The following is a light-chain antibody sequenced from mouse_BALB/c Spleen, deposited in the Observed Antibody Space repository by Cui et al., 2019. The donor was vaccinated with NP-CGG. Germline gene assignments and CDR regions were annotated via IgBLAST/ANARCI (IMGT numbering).Light chain of an antibody. J-gene: IGLJ1*01. V-gene: IGLV1*01. CDR1: TGPVITSNY. CDR2: GTN. CDR3: ALWYSNHWV. Sequence: AVVTQESALTTSPGETVTLTCRSSTGPVITSNYANWVQEKPDHLFTGLIGGTNNRAPGVPARFSGSLIGDKAALTITGAQTEDEAIYFCALWYSNHWVFGGGTKLTVL.